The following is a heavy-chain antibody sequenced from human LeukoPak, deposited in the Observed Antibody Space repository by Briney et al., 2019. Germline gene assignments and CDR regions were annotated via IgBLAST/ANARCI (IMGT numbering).Heavy chain of an antibody. CDR1: GYSFTSYW. CDR2: IYPGDSDT. Sequence: GESLKISCKGSGYSFTSYWIGWVRQMPGKGLEWMGIIYPGDSDTRYSPSFQGQVTISADKSISTAYLQWSSLKASDTAMYYCARRRITGTRRDAFDIWGQGTMVTVSS. J-gene: IGHJ3*02. CDR3: ARRRITGTRRDAFDI. D-gene: IGHD1-7*01. V-gene: IGHV5-51*01.